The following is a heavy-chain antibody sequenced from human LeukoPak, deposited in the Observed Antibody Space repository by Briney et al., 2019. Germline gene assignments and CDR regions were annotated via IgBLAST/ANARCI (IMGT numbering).Heavy chain of an antibody. CDR3: TREQWLAHYHFYMDV. CDR2: IRSKIYGGKT. CDR1: GFTFGDYA. J-gene: IGHJ6*03. Sequence: PGGSLRLSCSASGFTFGDYAMTWVRQAPGKGLEWVGLIRSKIYGGKTQYAASVKDRFTISRDDSKSIAYLQMNNLKTEDTAIYYCTREQWLAHYHFYMDVWGKGTTVTVSS. V-gene: IGHV3-49*04. D-gene: IGHD6-19*01.